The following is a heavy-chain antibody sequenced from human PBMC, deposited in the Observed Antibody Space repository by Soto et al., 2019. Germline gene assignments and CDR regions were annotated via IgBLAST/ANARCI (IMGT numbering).Heavy chain of an antibody. V-gene: IGHV4-59*12. D-gene: IGHD2-15*01. Sequence: SETLSLTCTVSGGSISSYYWSWIRQPPGKGLEWIGEINHSGSTNYNPSLKSRVTISVDTSKNQFSLKLSSVTAADTAVYYCARVHCSGGSCYAGAYNWFDPWGQGTLVTVSS. CDR3: ARVHCSGGSCYAGAYNWFDP. J-gene: IGHJ5*02. CDR2: INHSGST. CDR1: GGSISSYY.